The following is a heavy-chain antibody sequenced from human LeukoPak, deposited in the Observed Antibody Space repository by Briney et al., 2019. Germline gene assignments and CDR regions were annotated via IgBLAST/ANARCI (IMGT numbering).Heavy chain of an antibody. CDR1: GFTFSTYA. D-gene: IGHD2-21*02. V-gene: IGHV3-23*01. CDR2: IKGGGGDP. J-gene: IGHJ4*02. CDR3: AKGGHDFNPFYW. Sequence: GGSLRLSCADSGFTFSTYAMGWVRQSPGKGLEWVSSIKGGGGDPFYADSVKGRFTISRDNSKNTLFLQLNSLRAEDSAVYYCAKGGHDFNPFYWWGQGTLVAVSS.